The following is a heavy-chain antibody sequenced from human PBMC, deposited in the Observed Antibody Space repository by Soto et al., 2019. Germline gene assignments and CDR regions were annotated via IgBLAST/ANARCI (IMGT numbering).Heavy chain of an antibody. V-gene: IGHV4-30-4*01. Sequence: SETLSLTCTVSGGSISSGDYYWSWIRQPPGKGLEWIGYIYYSGSTYYNPSLKSRVTISVDTSKNQFSLKPSSVTAADTAVNYCASNGVPAAIERPHYYYGMDVWGQGTTVTVSS. D-gene: IGHD2-2*01. CDR2: IYYSGST. J-gene: IGHJ6*02. CDR3: ASNGVPAAIERPHYYYGMDV. CDR1: GGSISSGDYY.